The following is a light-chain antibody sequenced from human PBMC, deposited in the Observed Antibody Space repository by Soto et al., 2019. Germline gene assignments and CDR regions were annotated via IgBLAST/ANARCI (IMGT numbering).Light chain of an antibody. CDR3: QQYGNSPPYT. J-gene: IGKJ2*01. Sequence: EIVLTQSPGTQSLSPGERATLSCRASQSVSSSSLAWYQQKPGQAPRLLIYGASSRATGIPDRFSGSGSGTDFTLTVSRLEPEDFVVYYCQQYGNSPPYTFCHGTKLEI. CDR2: GAS. V-gene: IGKV3-20*01. CDR1: QSVSSSS.